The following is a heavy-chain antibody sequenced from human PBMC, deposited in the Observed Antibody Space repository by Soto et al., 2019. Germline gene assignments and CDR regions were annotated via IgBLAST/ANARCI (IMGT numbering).Heavy chain of an antibody. D-gene: IGHD3-3*01. Sequence: SETMSLTCTVSGGSISSYYWSWIRQPPGKGLEWIGYIYYSGSTNYNPSLKSRVTISVDTSKNQFSLKLGSVTAADTAVYYCARAPTYYDFWSGYHRIYYFDYWGQGTLVTVSS. J-gene: IGHJ4*02. CDR2: IYYSGST. V-gene: IGHV4-59*01. CDR1: GGSISSYY. CDR3: ARAPTYYDFWSGYHRIYYFDY.